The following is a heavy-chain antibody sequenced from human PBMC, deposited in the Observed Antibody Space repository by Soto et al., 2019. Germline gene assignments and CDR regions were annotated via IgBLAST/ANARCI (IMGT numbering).Heavy chain of an antibody. J-gene: IGHJ4*02. CDR2: IYYSGRT. V-gene: IGHV4-31*03. D-gene: IGHD6-13*01. Sequence: QVQLQESGPGLVKPSQTLSLTCTVSGGSISSGGYFWSWVRQHPGKGLEWIGNIYYSGRTYYNPSLKSRVTISVETSKNQFSLKLSSVTAADTAVYYCARFAREENPKVGSWYYFDYWGQGTRVTVSS. CDR3: ARFAREENPKVGSWYYFDY. CDR1: GGSISSGGYF.